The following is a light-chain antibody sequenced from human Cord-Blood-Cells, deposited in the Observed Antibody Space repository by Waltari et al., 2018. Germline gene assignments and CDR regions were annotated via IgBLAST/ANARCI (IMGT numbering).Light chain of an antibody. CDR3: QQRSNWPPLT. V-gene: IGKV3-11*01. CDR2: DAS. CDR1: QSVSSY. Sequence: EIVLTQSPATLSLSPGERATISCRASQSVSSYLAWYQQKPGQAPRLLIYDASNRATGIPARFSGSGSGTDFTLTISSLEPEDFVVYYCQQRSNWPPLTFGGGTKVEIK. J-gene: IGKJ4*01.